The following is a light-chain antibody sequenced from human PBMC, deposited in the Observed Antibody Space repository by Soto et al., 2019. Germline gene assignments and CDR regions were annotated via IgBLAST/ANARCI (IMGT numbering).Light chain of an antibody. CDR2: AAS. CDR1: QDISNY. Sequence: DIQVTQSPASLSASIGDRVTMTCRASQDISNYLAWYQQRPGRVPKLLVYAASTLESGVSVRFSGRGSGTEFTLTISRLQPEDVATYYCQKYKSAPFTFGHGTKVEIK. CDR3: QKYKSAPFT. J-gene: IGKJ3*01. V-gene: IGKV1-27*01.